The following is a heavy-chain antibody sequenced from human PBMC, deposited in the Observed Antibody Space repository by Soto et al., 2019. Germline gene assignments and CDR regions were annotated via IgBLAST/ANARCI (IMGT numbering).Heavy chain of an antibody. Sequence: QVQLQESGPGLVKPSETLSLTCTVSVGSISSYYWSWIRQPPGKGLEWIGYIYYSGSTNYNPSLKSRVTISVDTSKNQFSLKLSSVTAADTAVYYCARDFGRGPYYYYYMDVWGKGTTVTVSS. CDR2: IYYSGST. CDR3: ARDFGRGPYYYYYMDV. V-gene: IGHV4-59*01. CDR1: VGSISSYY. J-gene: IGHJ6*03. D-gene: IGHD2-15*01.